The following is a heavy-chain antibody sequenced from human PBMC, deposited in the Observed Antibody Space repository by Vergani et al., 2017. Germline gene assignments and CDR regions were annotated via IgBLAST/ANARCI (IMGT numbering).Heavy chain of an antibody. D-gene: IGHD6-13*01. CDR1: GGSISSGSYY. Sequence: QVQLQESGPGLVRPSQTLSLTCTVSGGSISSGSYYWSWFRQPAGKGLEWIGRFYTGGGTSYNPSLKSRVTISVDTSKNRFSLQLSSVTAADTADYYCARDPLYSTTWPFLLLDMDVWGQGTTVTVSS. CDR2: FYTGGGT. CDR3: ARDPLYSTTWPFLLLDMDV. J-gene: IGHJ6*02. V-gene: IGHV4-61*02.